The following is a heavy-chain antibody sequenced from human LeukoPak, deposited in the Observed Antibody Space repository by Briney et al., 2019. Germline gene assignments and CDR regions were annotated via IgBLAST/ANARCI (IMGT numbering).Heavy chain of an antibody. CDR2: INPNSGGT. J-gene: IGHJ4*02. V-gene: IGHV1-2*02. CDR1: GYTFTGYY. CDR3: ARGKTMVYCGGDCYRFDN. Sequence: ASVKVSCKTSGYTFTGYYMHWVRQAPGQGLEWMGWINPNSGGTNYAQKFQGRVTMTRDTSISTAYMELSRLLSGDTAVYYCARGKTMVYCGGDCYRFDNWGQGTLVTVSS. D-gene: IGHD2-21*02.